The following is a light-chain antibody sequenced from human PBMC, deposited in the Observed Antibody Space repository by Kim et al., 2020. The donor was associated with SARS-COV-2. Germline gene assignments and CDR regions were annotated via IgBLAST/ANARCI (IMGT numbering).Light chain of an antibody. V-gene: IGKV3-15*01. CDR2: GAS. J-gene: IGKJ4*01. CDR3: QNYYGGPPLT. Sequence: EIVMTQSPGTLSASPGERATLSCRASQSVNSDLAWYQQKAGQAPRLLIYGASTRATGIPARFSGTGSGTEFTLTISSLHSEDSAFYYCQNYYGGPPLTFGGGTKVDIK. CDR1: QSVNSD.